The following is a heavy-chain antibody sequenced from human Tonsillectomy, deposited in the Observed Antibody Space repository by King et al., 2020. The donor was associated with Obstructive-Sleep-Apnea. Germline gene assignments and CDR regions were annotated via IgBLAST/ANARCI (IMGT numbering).Heavy chain of an antibody. D-gene: IGHD6-19*01. CDR2: INWNSGSI. CDR3: AKDIAVAGMVALDI. J-gene: IGHJ3*02. Sequence: DVQLVESGGGLVQPARSLRLSCAASGFTFDDYAMHWVRQAPGKGLEWVSGINWNSGSIGYADSVRGRFTISRDNAKNSLYLQMNSLIPEDTAFYYCAKDIAVAGMVALDIWDQGTMVTVSS. V-gene: IGHV3-9*01. CDR1: GFTFDDYA.